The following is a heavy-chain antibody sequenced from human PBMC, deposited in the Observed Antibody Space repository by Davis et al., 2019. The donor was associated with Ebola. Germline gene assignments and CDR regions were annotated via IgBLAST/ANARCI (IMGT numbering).Heavy chain of an antibody. J-gene: IGHJ6*02. CDR3: ARLPSTGENYGMDV. V-gene: IGHV5-51*01. CDR1: GYTFTSYG. D-gene: IGHD2-8*02. CDR2: IYPGDSDT. Sequence: KVSCKASGYTFTSYGISWVRQMPGKGLEWMGIIYPGDSDTRYSPSFQGQVTISADKSISTAYLQWSSLKASDTAMYYCARLPSTGENYGMDVWGQGTLVTVSS.